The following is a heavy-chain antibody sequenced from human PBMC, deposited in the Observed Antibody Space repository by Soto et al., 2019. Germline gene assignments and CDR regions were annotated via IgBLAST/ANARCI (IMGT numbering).Heavy chain of an antibody. CDR2: IKQDGSAK. J-gene: IGHJ4*02. Sequence: EVQLVESGGGLVQPGGSLRLSCAASGFTFSSYWMTWVRQAPGKGLEWVANIKQDGSAKYYVDSVKGRFTISRDNAKNSLYLQMNSLRAAHTAVYYCASWLKTSGWYVLLEGSFDYWGQGTLVTVSS. V-gene: IGHV3-7*01. D-gene: IGHD6-19*01. CDR3: ASWLKTSGWYVLLEGSFDY. CDR1: GFTFSSYW.